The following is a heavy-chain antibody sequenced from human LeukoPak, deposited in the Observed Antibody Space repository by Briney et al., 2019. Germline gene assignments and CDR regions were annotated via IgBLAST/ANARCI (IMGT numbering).Heavy chain of an antibody. D-gene: IGHD1-26*01. CDR2: INHSGST. Sequence: PSETLSLTCAVYGGSFSGYYWGWIRQPPGKGLEWIGEINHSGSTNYNPSLKSRVTISVDTSKNQFSLKLSSVTAADTAVYYCARRVVVGALDYWGQGTLVTVSS. CDR1: GGSFSGYY. CDR3: ARRVVVGALDY. V-gene: IGHV4-34*01. J-gene: IGHJ4*02.